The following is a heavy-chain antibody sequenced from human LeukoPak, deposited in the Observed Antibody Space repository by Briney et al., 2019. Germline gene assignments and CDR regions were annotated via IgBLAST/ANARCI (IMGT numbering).Heavy chain of an antibody. J-gene: IGHJ4*02. D-gene: IGHD6-6*01. CDR1: GFTFSSYA. Sequence: GGSLRLSCAASGFTFSSYAMHWVRQAPGKGLEYVSAISSNGGSTSYANSVKGRFTISRDNSKNTLYLQMGSLRAEDMAVYYCAREASIAVRCSDYWGQGTLVTVSS. V-gene: IGHV3-64*01. CDR3: AREASIAVRCSDY. CDR2: ISSNGGST.